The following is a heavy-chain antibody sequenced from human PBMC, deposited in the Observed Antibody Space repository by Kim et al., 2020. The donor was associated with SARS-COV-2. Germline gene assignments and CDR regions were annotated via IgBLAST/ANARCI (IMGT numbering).Heavy chain of an antibody. J-gene: IGHJ3*01. CDR1: VASMSGY. V-gene: IGHV4-59*08. CDR2: VYHTGSA. CDR3: ARLDHGDYNEAFDL. Sequence: SETLSLTCAVSVASMSGYWSWIRQPPGKSPEWIAYVYHTGSASYNPSLKSRATMSIDTSTKHISLKLTSLTAADTAIYYCARLDHGDYNEAFDLWGPGTLVTVSS. D-gene: IGHD4-17*01.